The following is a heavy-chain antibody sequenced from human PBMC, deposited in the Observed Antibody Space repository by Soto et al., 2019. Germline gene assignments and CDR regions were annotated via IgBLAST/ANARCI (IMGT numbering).Heavy chain of an antibody. D-gene: IGHD4-17*01. CDR3: ARDHTVTTVTTWYFDL. CDR2: IIPIFGTA. J-gene: IGHJ2*01. V-gene: IGHV1-69*12. CDR1: GGTFSSYA. Sequence: QVQLVQSGAEVKKPGSSVKVSCKASGGTFSSYAISWVRQAPGQVLEWMGGIIPIFGTANYAQKFQGRVTITADESTSTAYMELSSLRSEDTAVYYCARDHTVTTVTTWYFDLWGRGTLVTVSS.